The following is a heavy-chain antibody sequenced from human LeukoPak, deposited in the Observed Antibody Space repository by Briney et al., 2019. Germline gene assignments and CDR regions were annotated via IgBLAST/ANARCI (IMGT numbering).Heavy chain of an antibody. V-gene: IGHV5-51*01. Sequence: GESLKISCKASGYTFSNHWIGWVRQMPGKGLEYMGIIYPVDSDARYSPSFRGQVTMSADMSISTAYLQWSSLKASDTAMYYCARWIAAAGRGEYFQHWGQGTLVTVSS. D-gene: IGHD6-13*01. CDR1: GYTFSNHW. CDR3: ARWIAAAGRGEYFQH. J-gene: IGHJ1*01. CDR2: IYPVDSDA.